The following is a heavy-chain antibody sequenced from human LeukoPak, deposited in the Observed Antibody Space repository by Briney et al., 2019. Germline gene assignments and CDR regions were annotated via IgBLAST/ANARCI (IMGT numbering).Heavy chain of an antibody. J-gene: IGHJ6*03. CDR3: ARDQGYCSSTSCHYYYYYMDV. CDR1: GFTFSTYW. D-gene: IGHD2-2*01. CDR2: IQQDGIKK. V-gene: IGHV3-7*01. Sequence: PGGSLRLSCAASGFTFSTYWMSWVRQAPGKGLEWVANIQQDGIKKYYVDSVEGRFTISRENAKNSLFLQMSSLRADDTAVYYCARDQGYCSSTSCHYYYYYMDVWGKGTTVTVSS.